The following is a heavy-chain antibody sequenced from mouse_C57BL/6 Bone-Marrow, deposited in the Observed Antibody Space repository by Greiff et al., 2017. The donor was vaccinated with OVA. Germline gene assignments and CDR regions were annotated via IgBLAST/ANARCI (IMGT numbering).Heavy chain of an antibody. V-gene: IGHV1-82*01. J-gene: IGHJ4*01. CDR2: IYPGDGDT. Sequence: QVQLKESGPELVKPGASVKISCKASGYAFSSSWMNWVKQRPGKGLEWIGRIYPGDGDTNYNGKFKGKATLTADKSSSPAYMHLSSLTSEDSAVYFCARYLLLRLYAMDYWGQGTSVTVSS. D-gene: IGHD1-1*01. CDR3: ARYLLLRLYAMDY. CDR1: GYAFSSSW.